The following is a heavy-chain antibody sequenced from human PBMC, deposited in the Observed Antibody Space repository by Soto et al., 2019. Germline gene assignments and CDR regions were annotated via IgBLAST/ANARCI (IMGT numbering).Heavy chain of an antibody. V-gene: IGHV3-9*02. D-gene: IGHD3-16*01. CDR2: IYWNSNRI. CDR1: GFTSDDYA. CDR3: LKDVMPGGADC. Sequence: ESGGGLVQPGRSLRLSCVASGFTSDDYAMHWVRQAPGKGLEWVAGIYWNSNRIDYGDSVKGQFTISRDNAEKSLYLQMNSLRPEDTAMYFCLKDVMPGGADCWGQGTLVTVSS. J-gene: IGHJ4*02.